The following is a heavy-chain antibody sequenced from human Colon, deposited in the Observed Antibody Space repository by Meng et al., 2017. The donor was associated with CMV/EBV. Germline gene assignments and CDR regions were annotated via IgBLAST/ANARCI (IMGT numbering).Heavy chain of an antibody. J-gene: IGHJ4*02. Sequence: SGLTFGSYGMHWVRQAPGKGLEWVATISHGGSDKYYLDSVKGRFTISRDNAKNMVNLELNSLRPEDSAIYYCAGEYQLLNAPYFEYWGQGTRVTVSS. CDR3: AGEYQLLNAPYFEY. CDR1: GLTFGSYG. V-gene: IGHV3-30-3*01. CDR2: ISHGGSDK. D-gene: IGHD2-2*01.